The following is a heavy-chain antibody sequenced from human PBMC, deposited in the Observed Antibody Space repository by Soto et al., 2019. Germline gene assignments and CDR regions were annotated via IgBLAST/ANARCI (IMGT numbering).Heavy chain of an antibody. Sequence: GGSLRLSCAASGFTFSNAWMNWVRQAPGKGLEWVGRIKSKTDGGTKDYAAPVKGRFTISRDDSKNTLYLQMNSLKTEDTAVYYCTAKADIVVVPAATDYYYYGMDVWGQGTTVTVSS. V-gene: IGHV3-15*07. J-gene: IGHJ6*02. CDR1: GFTFSNAW. CDR2: IKSKTDGGTK. CDR3: TAKADIVVVPAATDYYYYGMDV. D-gene: IGHD2-2*01.